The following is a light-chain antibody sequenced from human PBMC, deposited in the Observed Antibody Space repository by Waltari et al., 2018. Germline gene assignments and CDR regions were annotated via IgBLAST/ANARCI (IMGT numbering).Light chain of an antibody. CDR2: EVN. CDR3: SSYAGSKTI. CDR1: ASDVGGYNY. V-gene: IGLV2-8*01. J-gene: IGLJ2*01. Sequence: QSALTQPPSASGSPGQSVTISCTGTASDVGGYNYVSWYQHHPGKAPKLLIFEVNKRPSGVPDRVSGSRSGNTASLTVSGLQAKDEADYYCSSYAGSKTIFGGGTKLTVL.